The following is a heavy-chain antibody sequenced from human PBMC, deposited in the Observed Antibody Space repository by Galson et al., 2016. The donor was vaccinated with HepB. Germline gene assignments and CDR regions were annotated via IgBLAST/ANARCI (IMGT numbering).Heavy chain of an antibody. J-gene: IGHJ4*02. CDR1: GFTFSNYA. CDR2: ITGSGSTS. D-gene: IGHD5-12*01. Sequence: SLRLSCAASGFTFSNYAMTWVRQAPGKGLEWVSAITGSGSTSYYADSVKGRFTISRDNSKNTLFLQMSSLRVGDTAVYYCAKPLHIVATIVYFDHWGQGALVTVSS. V-gene: IGHV3-23*01. CDR3: AKPLHIVATIVYFDH.